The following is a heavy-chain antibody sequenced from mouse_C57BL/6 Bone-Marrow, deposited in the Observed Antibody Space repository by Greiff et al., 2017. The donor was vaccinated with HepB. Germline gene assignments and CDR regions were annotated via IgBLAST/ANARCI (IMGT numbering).Heavy chain of an antibody. Sequence: EVQLVESGGGLVKPGGSLKLSCAASGFTFSSYAMSWVRQTPEKRLEWVATISDGGSYTYYPDNVKGRFTISRDNAKNNLYLQMSHLKSEDTAMYYCARDLGVTQIYYAMDYWGQGTSVTVSS. J-gene: IGHJ4*01. V-gene: IGHV5-4*01. CDR2: ISDGGSYT. D-gene: IGHD2-5*01. CDR3: ARDLGVTQIYYAMDY. CDR1: GFTFSSYA.